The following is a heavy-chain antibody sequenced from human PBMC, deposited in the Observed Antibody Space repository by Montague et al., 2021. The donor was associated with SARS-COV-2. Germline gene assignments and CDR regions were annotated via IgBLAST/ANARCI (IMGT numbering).Heavy chain of an antibody. CDR1: SGSIIGSGCY. V-gene: IGHV4-39*02. D-gene: IGHD3-10*01. CDR2: IYYSGTT. CDR3: ARGMIRGVTTPFDY. Sequence: SETLSLTCSVSSGSIIGSGCYWGWIRQPPGKELEWIGNIYYSGTTYYNPSLQSRGTISVDTSKNHLSLRLSSVTAADTAVYFCARGMIRGVTTPFDYWGQGSQVTVSS. J-gene: IGHJ4*02.